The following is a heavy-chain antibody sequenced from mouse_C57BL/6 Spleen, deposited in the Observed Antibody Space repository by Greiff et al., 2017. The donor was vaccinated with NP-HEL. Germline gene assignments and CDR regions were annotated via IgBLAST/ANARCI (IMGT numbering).Heavy chain of an antibody. CDR2: INPNNGGT. CDR3: ADGFAY. V-gene: IGHV1-26*01. Sequence: EVKLQQSGPELVKPGASVKISCKASGYTFTDYYMNWVKQSHGKSLEWIGDINPNNGGTSYNQKFKGKATLTVDKSSSTAYMELRSLTSEDSAVYYCADGFAYWGQGTLVTVSA. J-gene: IGHJ3*01. CDR1: GYTFTDYY.